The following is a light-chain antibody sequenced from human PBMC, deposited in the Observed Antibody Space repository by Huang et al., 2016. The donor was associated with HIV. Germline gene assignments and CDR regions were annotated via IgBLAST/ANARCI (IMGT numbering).Light chain of an antibody. CDR3: HQYNNWPPGT. CDR1: QSVSTD. Sequence: EMVMTQSPATLSVSAGERATLSCRASQSVSTDLAWYQQRPGQAPRLLIYGASTRPTGIPARFSGSGSGTDFTLTISSLQSEDVALYYCHQYNNWPPGTFGQGTKVEIK. V-gene: IGKV3-15*01. J-gene: IGKJ1*01. CDR2: GAS.